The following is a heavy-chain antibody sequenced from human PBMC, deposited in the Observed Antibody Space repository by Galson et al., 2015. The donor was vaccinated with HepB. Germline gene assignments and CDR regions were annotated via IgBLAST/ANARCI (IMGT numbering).Heavy chain of an antibody. CDR3: AKGDITIFGVVIICDAFDI. CDR2: ISYDGSNK. D-gene: IGHD3-3*01. CDR1: GFTFSSYG. Sequence: SLRLSCAASGFTFSSYGMHWVRQAPGKGLEWVAVISYDGSNKYYADSVKGRLTISRDNSKNTLYLQMNSLRAEDTAVYYCAKGDITIFGVVIICDAFDIWGQGTMVTVSS. J-gene: IGHJ3*02. V-gene: IGHV3-30*18.